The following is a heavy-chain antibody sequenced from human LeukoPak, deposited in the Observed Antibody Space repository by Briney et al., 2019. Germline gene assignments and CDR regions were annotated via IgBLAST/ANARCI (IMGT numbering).Heavy chain of an antibody. Sequence: PGGSLRLSCVASGFTFSRFEMNWVRQAPGKGLEWISHISSGTYIAYADSVKGRFTISRDNAKNSLYLQMNSLRAEDTAVYYCARVAINDCGDYFDYWGQGTLVTVSS. J-gene: IGHJ4*02. V-gene: IGHV3-48*03. CDR1: GFTFSRFE. D-gene: IGHD4-17*01. CDR3: ARVAINDCGDYFDY. CDR2: ISSGTYI.